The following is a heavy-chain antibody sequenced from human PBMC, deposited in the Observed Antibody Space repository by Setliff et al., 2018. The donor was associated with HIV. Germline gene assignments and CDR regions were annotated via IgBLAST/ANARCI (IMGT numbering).Heavy chain of an antibody. CDR1: GYTFRNQG. D-gene: IGHD2-15*01. J-gene: IGHJ4*02. CDR3: GRVLIGGRDIVVGAHDY. Sequence: ASVKVSCKASGYTFRNQGLSWVRQAPGQGPEWMGWISVDSGDSYYGQKFQDRVIMTADTSTNTAYMELRSLRSDDSAIYYCGRVLIGGRDIVVGAHDYWGQGTLVTVSS. V-gene: IGHV1-18*01. CDR2: ISVDSGDS.